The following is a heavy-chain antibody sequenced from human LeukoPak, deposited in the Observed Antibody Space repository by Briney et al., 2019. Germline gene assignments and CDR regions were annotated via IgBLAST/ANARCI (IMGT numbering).Heavy chain of an antibody. Sequence: SETLSLTCTVSGGSISSSSYYWGWIRQPPGKGLEWIGSIYYSGSTYYNPSLKSRVTISVDTSKNQFSLKLSSVTAADTAVYYCAGPSCGGDCYSGFDYWGQGTLVTVSS. D-gene: IGHD2-21*01. CDR1: GGSISSSSYY. CDR2: IYYSGST. J-gene: IGHJ4*02. V-gene: IGHV4-39*01. CDR3: AGPSCGGDCYSGFDY.